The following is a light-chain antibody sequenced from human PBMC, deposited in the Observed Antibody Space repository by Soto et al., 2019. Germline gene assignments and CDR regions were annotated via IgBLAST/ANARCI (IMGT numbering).Light chain of an antibody. CDR3: QHYNNWPPWT. J-gene: IGKJ1*01. CDR2: GAS. Sequence: EVVMTQSTATLSVSPGERATLSCRASQRISSNLAWYQQRRGQAPRLLIYGASTRASGIPARFSGSGSETEFTLTISSLQSEDFAVYYCQHYNNWPPWTFGQGTKVEIK. CDR1: QRISSN. V-gene: IGKV3-15*01.